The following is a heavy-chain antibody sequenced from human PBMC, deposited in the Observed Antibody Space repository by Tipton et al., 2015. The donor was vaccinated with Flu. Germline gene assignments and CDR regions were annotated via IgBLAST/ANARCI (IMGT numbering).Heavy chain of an antibody. J-gene: IGHJ3*01. Sequence: RSLRLSCTVSGFTFGDYAMSWVRQAPGKGLEWVGFIRIKAYGGTTEYAASVKGRFTISRDDSENSLYLQMNSLKKEDTAVYICVSLISDVWGQGTMVTVSS. CDR1: GFTFGDYA. CDR3: VSLISDV. D-gene: IGHD3/OR15-3a*01. V-gene: IGHV3-49*04. CDR2: IRIKAYGGTT.